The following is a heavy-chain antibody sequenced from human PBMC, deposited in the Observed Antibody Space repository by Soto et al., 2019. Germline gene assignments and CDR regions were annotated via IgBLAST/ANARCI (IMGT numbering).Heavy chain of an antibody. CDR2: ISSSSGYI. J-gene: IGHJ6*04. CDR1: GFTFSSYS. D-gene: IGHD5-18*01. CDR3: AKDGGYSYGYYYYYYGMDV. Sequence: PGGSLRLSCAASGFTFSSYSMNWVRQAPGEGLEWVSSISSSSGYIYYADSVKGRFTISRDNSKNTLYLQMNSLRAEDTAVYYCAKDGGYSYGYYYYYYGMDVWGKGTTVTVSS. V-gene: IGHV3-21*04.